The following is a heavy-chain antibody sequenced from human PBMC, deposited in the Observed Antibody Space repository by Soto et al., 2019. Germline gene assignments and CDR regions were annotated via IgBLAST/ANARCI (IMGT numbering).Heavy chain of an antibody. CDR3: ARVWGGAFDI. D-gene: IGHD3-10*01. CDR1: GDSVSSYY. J-gene: IGHJ3*02. Sequence: SETLSLTCTVSGDSVSSYYWSWIRQPPGKGLEWIGHIYYSGSTNYNPSLNSRVTISVDTSKNQFSLKLSSVTAADTAVYYCARVWGGAFDIWGQGTMVTVSS. CDR2: IYYSGST. V-gene: IGHV4-59*02.